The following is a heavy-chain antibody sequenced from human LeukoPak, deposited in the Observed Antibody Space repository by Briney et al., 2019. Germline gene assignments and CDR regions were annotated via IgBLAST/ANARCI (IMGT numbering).Heavy chain of an antibody. V-gene: IGHV3-20*04. CDR1: GFTFDDYA. J-gene: IGHJ4*02. Sequence: GGSLRLSCAASGFTFDDYAMSWVRQAPGKGLEWVSGINWNGGSTGYADSVKGRFTISRDNAKNSLYLQMNSLRAEDTAVYYCARGPRIYGSGSYYKDYFDYWGQGTLVTVSS. CDR3: ARGPRIYGSGSYYKDYFDY. D-gene: IGHD3-10*01. CDR2: INWNGGST.